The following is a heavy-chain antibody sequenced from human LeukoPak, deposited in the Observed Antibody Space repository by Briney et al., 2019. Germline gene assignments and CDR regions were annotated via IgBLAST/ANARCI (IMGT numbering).Heavy chain of an antibody. CDR2: INPNSGGT. V-gene: IGHV1-2*06. Sequence: ASVKVSCKASGYTFSDYYMHWVRQAPGQGLWWMGRINPNSGGTDYAQKFQGRGTMTRDTSISTAYMELSRLRSDDTAVYYCARAGLWDYSDSSGYHNGAFDVWGQGTMVTVSS. CDR1: GYTFSDYY. J-gene: IGHJ3*01. D-gene: IGHD3-22*01. CDR3: ARAGLWDYSDSSGYHNGAFDV.